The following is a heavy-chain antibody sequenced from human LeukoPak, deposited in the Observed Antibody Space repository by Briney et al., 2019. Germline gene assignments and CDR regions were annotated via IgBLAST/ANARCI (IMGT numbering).Heavy chain of an antibody. CDR2: IYYSGST. V-gene: IGHV4-39*07. Sequence: TPSETLSLTCTVSGGSISSSSYYWGWIRQPPGKGLEWIGSIYYSGSTNYNPSLKSRVTISVDTSKNQFSLKLSSVTAADTAVYYCARDCSGGSCYGDFGWFDPWGQGTLVTVSS. CDR3: ARDCSGGSCYGDFGWFDP. J-gene: IGHJ5*02. D-gene: IGHD2-15*01. CDR1: GGSISSSSYY.